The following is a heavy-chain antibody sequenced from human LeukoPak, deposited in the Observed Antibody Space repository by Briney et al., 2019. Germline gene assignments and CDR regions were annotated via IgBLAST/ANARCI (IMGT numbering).Heavy chain of an antibody. CDR2: IYHSGST. J-gene: IGHJ4*02. V-gene: IGHV4-38-2*02. CDR3: ARGEADYGDLIDY. CDR1: GYSISSGYY. D-gene: IGHD4-17*01. Sequence: SETLSLTCTVSGYSISSGYYWGWIRQPPGKGLEWIGSIYHSGSTYYNPSLKSRVTISVDTSKNQFSLKLSSVTAADTAVYYCARGEADYGDLIDYWGQGTLVTVSS.